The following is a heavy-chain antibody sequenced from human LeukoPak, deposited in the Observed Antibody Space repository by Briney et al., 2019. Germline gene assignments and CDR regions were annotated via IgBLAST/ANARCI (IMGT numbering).Heavy chain of an antibody. CDR2: IYNDGTT. D-gene: IGHD1-1*01. CDR1: GFTVSTNY. Sequence: GGSLRLSCAASGFTVSTNYMTWVRQAPGKGLEWVSVIYNDGTTYYSDSVKGRLTISRDNSKKTLYLQMNSVRVEDTAIYYCGRDWKLDYWGQGTLVTVSS. V-gene: IGHV3-66*01. CDR3: GRDWKLDY. J-gene: IGHJ4*02.